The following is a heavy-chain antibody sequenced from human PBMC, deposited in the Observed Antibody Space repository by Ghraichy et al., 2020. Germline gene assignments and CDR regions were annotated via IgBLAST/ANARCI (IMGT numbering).Heavy chain of an antibody. Sequence: GGSLRLSCAASGFTFSSYAMSWVRQAPGKGLEWVSAISGSGGSTYYADSVKGRFTISRDNSKNTLYLQMNSLRAEDTVVYYCAKTAISHDYGDFYYYYGMDVWGQGTTVTVSS. CDR1: GFTFSSYA. J-gene: IGHJ6*02. D-gene: IGHD4-17*01. CDR3: AKTAISHDYGDFYYYYGMDV. V-gene: IGHV3-23*01. CDR2: ISGSGGST.